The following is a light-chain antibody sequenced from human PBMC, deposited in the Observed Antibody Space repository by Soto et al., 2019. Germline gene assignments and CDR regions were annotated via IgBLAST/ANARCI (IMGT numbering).Light chain of an antibody. Sequence: QSALTQPASVSGSPGQSITISCTGTSSDIGGYNYVSWFQQHPGKAPKLMISDVSNRPSGVSNRFSGSKSGNTASLTISGLQAEDEADYYCSPYTSGSTFYVFGTGTKVTVL. CDR3: SPYTSGSTFYV. J-gene: IGLJ1*01. V-gene: IGLV2-14*01. CDR1: SSDIGGYNY. CDR2: DVS.